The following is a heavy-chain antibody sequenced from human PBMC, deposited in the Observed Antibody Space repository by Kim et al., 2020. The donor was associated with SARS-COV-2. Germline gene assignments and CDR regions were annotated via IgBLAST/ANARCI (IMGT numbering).Heavy chain of an antibody. V-gene: IGHV3-30*04. D-gene: IGHD2-21*02. J-gene: IGHJ4*01. CDR3: AKALTDIVVGTARDY. Sequence: GGSLRLSCAASGFTFSSYAMHWVRQAPGKGLEWVAVISYDGSTKYYADSVKGRFTISRDNSKNTLYLQMNSLRAEDTAVYYCAKALTDIVVGTARDYWG. CDR2: ISYDGSTK. CDR1: GFTFSSYA.